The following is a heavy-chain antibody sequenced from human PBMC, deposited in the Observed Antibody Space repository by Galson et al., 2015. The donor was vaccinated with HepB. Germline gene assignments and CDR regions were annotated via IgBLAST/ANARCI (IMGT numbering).Heavy chain of an antibody. Sequence: SLRLSCAASGFTFSSYGMHWVRQAPGKGLEWVAVISYDGSNKYYADSVKGRFTISRDNSKNTLYLQMNSLRAEDTAVYYCAKDWWTGGSSGYITLGYMDVWGKGTTVTVSS. D-gene: IGHD3-22*01. V-gene: IGHV3-30*18. J-gene: IGHJ6*03. CDR3: AKDWWTGGSSGYITLGYMDV. CDR2: ISYDGSNK. CDR1: GFTFSSYG.